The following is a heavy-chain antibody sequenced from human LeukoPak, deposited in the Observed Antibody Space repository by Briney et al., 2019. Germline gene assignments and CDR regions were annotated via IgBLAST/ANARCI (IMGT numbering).Heavy chain of an antibody. J-gene: IGHJ4*02. CDR1: SGSISTSNYY. Sequence: SETLSLTCTVSSGSISTSNYYWGWVRQPPGKALEWIGNIFYSGSTYYSPSLKSRVTISLDTSRNQFSLKLNSVTAADTAVYYCARVHSSGWFFGVDYWGQGTLVTVSS. V-gene: IGHV4-39*07. CDR3: ARVHSSGWFFGVDY. CDR2: IFYSGST. D-gene: IGHD6-19*01.